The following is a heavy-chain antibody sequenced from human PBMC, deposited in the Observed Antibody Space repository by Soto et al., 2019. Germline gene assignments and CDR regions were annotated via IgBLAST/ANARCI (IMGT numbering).Heavy chain of an antibody. V-gene: IGHV1-2*04. Sequence: ASVKVSCKASGYTFTGYYMHWVRQAPGQGLERMGWINPNSGGTNYAQKFQGWVTMTRDTSISTAYMELSRLRSDDTAVYYCARGAPIVVVPADQTYYYYGMDVWGQGTTVTVSS. CDR3: ARGAPIVVVPADQTYYYYGMDV. D-gene: IGHD2-2*01. J-gene: IGHJ6*02. CDR2: INPNSGGT. CDR1: GYTFTGYY.